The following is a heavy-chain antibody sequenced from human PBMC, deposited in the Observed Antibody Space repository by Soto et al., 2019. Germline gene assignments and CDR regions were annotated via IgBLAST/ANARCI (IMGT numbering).Heavy chain of an antibody. CDR1: GFTFSDYY. CDR2: ISSSSSYT. D-gene: IGHD2-15*01. CDR3: ARSVAGNRFDY. J-gene: IGHJ4*02. Sequence: GGSLRLSCAASGFTFSDYYMSWIRQAPGKGLEWVSYISSSSSYTNYADSVKGRFTISRDNAKNPLYLQMNSLRAEDTAVYYCARSVAGNRFDYWGQGTLVTVSS. V-gene: IGHV3-11*06.